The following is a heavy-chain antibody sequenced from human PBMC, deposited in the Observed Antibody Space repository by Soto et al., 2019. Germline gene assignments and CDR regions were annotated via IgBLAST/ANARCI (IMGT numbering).Heavy chain of an antibody. J-gene: IGHJ4*02. D-gene: IGHD4-17*01. CDR2: IYYSGST. CDR1: GGSISSSSYY. CDR3: ARLLPHTVKVWNYFDY. V-gene: IGHV4-39*01. Sequence: QLQLQESGPGLVKPSETLSLTCTVSGGSISSSSYYWGWIRQPPGKGLEWIGSIYYSGSTYYNPSLKSRVTISVDTSKNQFSLKLSSVTAADTAVYYCARLLPHTVKVWNYFDYWGQGTLVTVSS.